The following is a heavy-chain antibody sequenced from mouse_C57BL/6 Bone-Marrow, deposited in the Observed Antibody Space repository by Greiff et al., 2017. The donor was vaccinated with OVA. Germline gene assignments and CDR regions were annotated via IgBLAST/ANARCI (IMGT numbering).Heavy chain of an antibody. V-gene: IGHV2-9*01. CDR2: IWGGGST. CDR3: AKSSYDGHYYYAMDY. Sequence: VMLVESGPGLVAPSQSLSITCTVSGFSLTSYGVDWVRQPPGKGLEWLGVIWGGGSTNYNSALMSRLSISKDNSKSQVCLQMNSLQTDDTAMYYCAKSSYDGHYYYAMDYWGQGTSVTVSS. J-gene: IGHJ4*01. CDR1: GFSLTSYG. D-gene: IGHD2-3*01.